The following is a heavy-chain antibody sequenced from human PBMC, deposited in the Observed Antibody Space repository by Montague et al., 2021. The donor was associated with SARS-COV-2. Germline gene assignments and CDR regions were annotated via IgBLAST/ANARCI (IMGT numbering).Heavy chain of an antibody. CDR1: GASMSTNDYA. CDR3: ARGRFLGGGVAY. V-gene: IGHV4-39*07. CDR2: VYYSGHT. Sequence: SETLSLTCTVSGASMSTNDYAWVWVRQPPGQGLEWIGSVYYSGHTYYSRPLESRVTISMDTTKSQFSLKLNSMTAADTAVYYCARGRFLGGGVAYWGQGTVVTVSS. D-gene: IGHD3-3*01. J-gene: IGHJ4*02.